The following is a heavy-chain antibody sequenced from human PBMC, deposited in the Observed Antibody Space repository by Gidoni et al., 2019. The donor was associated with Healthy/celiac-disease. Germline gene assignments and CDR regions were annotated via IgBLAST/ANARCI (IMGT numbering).Heavy chain of an antibody. Sequence: EVQLFESGGGLVQPGGSLSLSCAASGFTFSSHASSWFRQAPGKGRGGGAVMMVMGGSTYSAASVKGRFTISRDNSKNTLYLQMNSLRAEDTAVYYCLKRGHYDSYYWGQGTLVTVSS. V-gene: IGHV3-23*01. D-gene: IGHD5-12*01. CDR3: LKRGHYDSYY. J-gene: IGHJ4*02. CDR2: MMVMGGST. CDR1: GFTFSSHA.